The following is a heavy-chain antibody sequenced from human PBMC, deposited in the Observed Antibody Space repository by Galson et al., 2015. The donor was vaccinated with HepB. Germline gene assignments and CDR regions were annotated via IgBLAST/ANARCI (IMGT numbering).Heavy chain of an antibody. CDR3: ARSPNKFNRFDP. V-gene: IGHV3-74*01. Sequence: SLRLSCAASGFAFSSSWMHWIRHSPGKGLVWVARVNSDGGHTDYADSVRGRFTISRDNAKNTVSLQMNSLTADDTALYYCARSPNKFNRFDPWGQGTLVTVSS. J-gene: IGHJ5*02. CDR1: GFAFSSSW. CDR2: VNSDGGHT.